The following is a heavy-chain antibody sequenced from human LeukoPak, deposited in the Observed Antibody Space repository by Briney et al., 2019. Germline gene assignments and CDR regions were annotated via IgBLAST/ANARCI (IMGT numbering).Heavy chain of an antibody. CDR2: IDHSGST. Sequence: SETLSLTCAVYGGSFSGYYWSWIRQPPGKGLEWIGEIDHSGSTNYNPSLKSRVTISVDTSKNQFSLKLSSVTAADTAVYYCARDGYLEIWGQGTMVTVSS. V-gene: IGHV4-34*01. J-gene: IGHJ3*02. D-gene: IGHD2-15*01. CDR1: GGSFSGYY. CDR3: ARDGYLEI.